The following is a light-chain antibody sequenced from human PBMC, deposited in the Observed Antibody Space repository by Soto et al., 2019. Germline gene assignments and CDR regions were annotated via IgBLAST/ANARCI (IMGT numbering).Light chain of an antibody. Sequence: QSVLTQPPSVSAAPGQRVTISCSGSSSNIEKNYVCWYQQLPGTAPGLLICDDNNRPSGISDRFSASKSGASASLGITGLQTGDEADYYCGTWDSGLSAVVFGGGTKLTVL. CDR3: GTWDSGLSAVV. CDR2: DDN. V-gene: IGLV1-51*01. J-gene: IGLJ2*01. CDR1: SSNIEKNY.